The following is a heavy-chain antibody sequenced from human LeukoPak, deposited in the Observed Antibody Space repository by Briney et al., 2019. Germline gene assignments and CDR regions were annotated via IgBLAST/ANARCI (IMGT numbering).Heavy chain of an antibody. Sequence: GGSLRLSCAASGFTCSSYAMSWVRQDPGKGLEWVSAISGSGGSTYYADSVKGRFTISRDNSKNTLYLQMNSLRAEDTAVYYCAKVAGYSGYDYDIYYFDYWGQGTLVTVSS. CDR2: ISGSGGST. CDR3: AKVAGYSGYDYDIYYFDY. D-gene: IGHD5-12*01. J-gene: IGHJ4*02. V-gene: IGHV3-23*01. CDR1: GFTCSSYA.